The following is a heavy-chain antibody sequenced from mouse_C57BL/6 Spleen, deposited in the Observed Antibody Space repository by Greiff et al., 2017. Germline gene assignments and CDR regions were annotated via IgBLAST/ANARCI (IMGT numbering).Heavy chain of an antibody. CDR2: ISYSGST. V-gene: IGHV3-1*01. Sequence: EVQGVESGPGMVKPSQSLSLTCTVTGYSITSGYDWHWIRHFPGNKLEWMGYISYSGSTNYNPSLKSRISITHDTSKNHFFLKLNSVTTEDTATYYCARDLYGNYFDYWGQGTTLTVSS. D-gene: IGHD2-1*01. J-gene: IGHJ2*01. CDR3: ARDLYGNYFDY. CDR1: GYSITSGYD.